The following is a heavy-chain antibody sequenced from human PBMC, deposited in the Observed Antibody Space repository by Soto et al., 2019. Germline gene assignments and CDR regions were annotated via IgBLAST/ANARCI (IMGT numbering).Heavy chain of an antibody. CDR2: INWDSGDI. D-gene: IGHD2-8*01. Sequence: VQLVESGGGLVQPGGSRRLSCVASGFSFNDNAMNWVRQVPGKGLEWVSGINWDSGDIGYADSVKGRFTISRDNAKNSLYLQMNSLKTEDTALYYCAKDTAPGFYDANGHLDYWGQGTPVTVSS. CDR1: GFSFNDNA. CDR3: AKDTAPGFYDANGHLDY. J-gene: IGHJ4*02. V-gene: IGHV3-9*01.